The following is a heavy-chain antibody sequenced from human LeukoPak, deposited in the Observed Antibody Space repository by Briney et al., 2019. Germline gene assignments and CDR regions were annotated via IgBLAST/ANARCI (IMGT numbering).Heavy chain of an antibody. J-gene: IGHJ4*02. CDR3: ARYSTKYFDY. CDR2: ITSSNSYI. CDR1: GFTFSSYT. D-gene: IGHD5/OR15-5a*01. Sequence: GGSLRLVCAASGFTFSSYTMNWVRQAPGKGLEWVSSITSSNSYIYNADSVRGRFTISRDNAKNSLYVQMNSLRAEDTAVYYCARYSTKYFDYWGQGTLVTVSS. V-gene: IGHV3-21*01.